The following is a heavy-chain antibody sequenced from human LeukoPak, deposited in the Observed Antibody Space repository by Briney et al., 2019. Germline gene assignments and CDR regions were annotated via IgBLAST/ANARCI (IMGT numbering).Heavy chain of an antibody. CDR2: IYYSGST. Sequence: SETLSLTCTVSGGSISSSSYYWGWIRQPPGKGLEWIGSIYYSGSTHYNPSLKSRVTISVDTSKNQFSLKLSSVTAADTAVYYCARDPTGSAGFNWFDPWGQGTLVTVSS. J-gene: IGHJ5*02. V-gene: IGHV4-39*07. CDR1: GGSISSSSYY. CDR3: ARDPTGSAGFNWFDP. D-gene: IGHD3-10*01.